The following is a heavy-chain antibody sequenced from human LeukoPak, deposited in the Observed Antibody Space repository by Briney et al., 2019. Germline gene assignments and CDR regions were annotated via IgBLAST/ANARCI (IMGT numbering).Heavy chain of an antibody. V-gene: IGHV1-8*01. CDR3: ARSAEISGYWPKVVVDV. CDR1: GYTFNNYD. D-gene: IGHD3-22*01. Sequence: ASVKVSCKASGYTFNNYDINWLGQATGQGLEWMGWMKPNTGKTGYAQNFQGRVTMTSNTSISTAYMELSSLRSDDTAVYYCARSAEISGYWPKVVVDVWGQGTTVTVSS. J-gene: IGHJ6*02. CDR2: MKPNTGKT.